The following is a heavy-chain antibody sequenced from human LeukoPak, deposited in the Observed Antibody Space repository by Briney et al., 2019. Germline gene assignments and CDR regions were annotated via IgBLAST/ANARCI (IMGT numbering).Heavy chain of an antibody. Sequence: PSETLSLTCTVSGGSISSGDYYWSWIRQPPGKGLEWIGYIYYSGSTYYNPSLKSRVTISVDTSKNQFSLKLSSVTAADTAVYYCARDTSAGERDYWGQGTLVTVSS. CDR2: IYYSGST. V-gene: IGHV4-30-4*01. CDR3: ARDTSAGERDY. D-gene: IGHD3-16*01. CDR1: GGSISSGDYY. J-gene: IGHJ4*02.